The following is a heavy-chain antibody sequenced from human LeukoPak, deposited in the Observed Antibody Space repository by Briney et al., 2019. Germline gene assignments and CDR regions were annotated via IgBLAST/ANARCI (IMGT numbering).Heavy chain of an antibody. J-gene: IGHJ4*02. CDR3: ARYTYTFYLDY. Sequence: SQTLSLTCAISGDSVSSTSAAWNWIRQSPSRGLECLGRTSFRSLRYSVYAVFVRGRISINADTSKNQFSLQLNSVTPDDTAIYFCARYTYTFYLDYWGQGTVVTVSS. V-gene: IGHV6-1*01. CDR2: TSFRSLRYS. D-gene: IGHD2/OR15-2a*01. CDR1: GDSVSSTSAA.